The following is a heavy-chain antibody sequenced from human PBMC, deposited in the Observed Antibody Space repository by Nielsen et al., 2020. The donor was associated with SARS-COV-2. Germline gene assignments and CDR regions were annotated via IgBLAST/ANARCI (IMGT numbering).Heavy chain of an antibody. CDR3: ARDISRQWLAAVKYPYYGMDV. Sequence: GESLKISCAASGFIFGGYEMNWVRQAPGKGLEWLSYISSSGSTIYYADSVKGRFTISRDNAKKPLHLQMNSLRAEDTAVYYCARDISRQWLAAVKYPYYGMDVWGQGTTVTVSS. CDR1: GFIFGGYE. D-gene: IGHD6-19*01. CDR2: ISSSGSTI. V-gene: IGHV3-48*03. J-gene: IGHJ6*02.